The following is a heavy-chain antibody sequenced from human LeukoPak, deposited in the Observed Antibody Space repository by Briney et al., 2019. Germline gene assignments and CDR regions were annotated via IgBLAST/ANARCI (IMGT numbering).Heavy chain of an antibody. J-gene: IGHJ4*02. CDR3: ARGNSGYDMKTYYFDY. V-gene: IGHV4-4*07. CDR1: GGSISSYY. CDR2: IYTSGST. Sequence: SETLSLTCTVSGGSISSYYWSWIRQPAGKGLEWIGRIYTSGSTNYNPSLKSRVTMSVDTSKNQFSLKLCSVTAADTAVYYCARGNSGYDMKTYYFDYWGQGTLVTVSS. D-gene: IGHD5-12*01.